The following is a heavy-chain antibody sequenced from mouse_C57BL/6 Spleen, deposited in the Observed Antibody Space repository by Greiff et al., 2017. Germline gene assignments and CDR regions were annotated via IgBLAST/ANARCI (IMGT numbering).Heavy chain of an antibody. Sequence: QVQLQQPGAELVRPGSSVKLSCKASGYTFTSYWMDWVKQRPGQGLEWIGNIYPSDSETHYNQKFKDKATLTVDKSSSTAYMQLSSLTSEYSAVYYCARRTTVVAHWYFDVWGTGTTVTVSS. J-gene: IGHJ1*03. CDR1: GYTFTSYW. D-gene: IGHD1-1*01. CDR2: IYPSDSET. V-gene: IGHV1-61*01. CDR3: ARRTTVVAHWYFDV.